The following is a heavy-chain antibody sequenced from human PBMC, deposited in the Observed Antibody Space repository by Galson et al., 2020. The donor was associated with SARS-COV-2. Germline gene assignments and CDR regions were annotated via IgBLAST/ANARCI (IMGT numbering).Heavy chain of an antibody. D-gene: IGHD4-17*01. Sequence: SETLSLTCAVSGGSISSGGYSWSWIRQPPGKGLEWIGYIYHSGSTYYNPSLKSRVTISVDRSKNQFSLKLSSVTAADTAVYYCARNADDYGDYVGYWGQGTLVTVSS. V-gene: IGHV4-30-2*01. CDR3: ARNADDYGDYVGY. J-gene: IGHJ4*02. CDR2: IYHSGST. CDR1: GGSISSGGYS.